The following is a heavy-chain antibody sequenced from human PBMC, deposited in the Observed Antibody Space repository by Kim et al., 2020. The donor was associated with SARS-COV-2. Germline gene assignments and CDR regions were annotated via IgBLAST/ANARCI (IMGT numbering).Heavy chain of an antibody. Sequence: SETLSLTCTVSGGSISSSSYYWGWIRQPPGKGLEWIGSIYYSGSTYYNPSLKSRVTISVDTSKNQFSLKLSSVTAADTAVYYCARAFICSGGSCYSYWGQGTLVTVSS. CDR3: ARAFICSGGSCYSY. CDR2: IYYSGST. D-gene: IGHD2-15*01. J-gene: IGHJ4*02. V-gene: IGHV4-39*07. CDR1: GGSISSSSYY.